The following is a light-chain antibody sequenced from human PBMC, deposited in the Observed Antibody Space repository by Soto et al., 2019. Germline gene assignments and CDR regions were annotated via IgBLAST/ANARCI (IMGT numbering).Light chain of an antibody. CDR1: QTISSW. CDR3: QHYNSYSEA. Sequence: DIQMTQSPSTLSGSVGDRVTITCRASQTISSWLAWYQQKPGKAPKLLIYKASTLKSGLPSRFSGSGSGTEFTLTISSLQPDDFAPYYCQHYNSYSEAFGQGTKVDIK. J-gene: IGKJ1*01. CDR2: KAS. V-gene: IGKV1-5*03.